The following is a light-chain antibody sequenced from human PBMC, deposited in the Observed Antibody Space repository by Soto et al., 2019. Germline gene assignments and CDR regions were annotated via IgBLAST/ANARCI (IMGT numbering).Light chain of an antibody. CDR3: QQSYSTPST. CDR2: AAS. J-gene: IGKJ1*01. Sequence: DIQMTPSPSSLSASVGDRVTITCRASQSISNYLNWYQQKPGKAPKLLIYAASSLQSGVPSRFSGRGSGTDFTLTISSLQPEDFATYYCQQSYSTPSTFGQGTKVEIK. V-gene: IGKV1-39*01. CDR1: QSISNY.